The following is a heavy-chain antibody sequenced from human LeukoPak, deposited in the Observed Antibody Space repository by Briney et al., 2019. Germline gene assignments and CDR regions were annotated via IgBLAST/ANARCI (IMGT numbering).Heavy chain of an antibody. CDR2: IKHSGST. Sequence: SETLSLTCAVYGGSFSGYYWSWIRQPRGKGLEWIGEIKHSGSTNYNPSLKSRVTISVDTSKNQFSLKLSSVTAADTAVYYCARVYCGGDCYGGGPNWFDPWGQGTLVTVSS. J-gene: IGHJ5*02. V-gene: IGHV4-34*01. CDR1: GGSFSGYY. CDR3: ARVYCGGDCYGGGPNWFDP. D-gene: IGHD2-21*02.